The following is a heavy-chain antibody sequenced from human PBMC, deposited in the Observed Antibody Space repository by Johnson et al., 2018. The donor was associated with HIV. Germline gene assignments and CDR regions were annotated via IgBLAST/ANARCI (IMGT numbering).Heavy chain of an antibody. D-gene: IGHD2-21*01. V-gene: IGHV3-33*01. CDR2: IWYDGSNK. J-gene: IGHJ3*02. Sequence: QVQLVESGGGVVQPGRSLRLSCSASGFTFSSFGIHWVRQAPGKGLEWVAVIWYDGSNKYYANSVKGRFTVSRDNSKNTLYLQMDSLRAEDTAVYYCAILGWGAFDIWGQGTMVTVSS. CDR3: AILGWGAFDI. CDR1: GFTFSSFG.